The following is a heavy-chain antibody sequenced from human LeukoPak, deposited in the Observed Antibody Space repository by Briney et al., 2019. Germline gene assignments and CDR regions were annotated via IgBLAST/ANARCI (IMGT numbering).Heavy chain of an antibody. CDR1: GFTVSSNY. CDR2: ITASGTAM. D-gene: IGHD1-26*01. J-gene: IGHJ4*02. CDR3: ASSGSYRFDY. Sequence: GGSLRLSCAASGFTVSSNYMSWVRQAPGKGLEWVSHITASGTAMFYADSVKGRFTISRDNAKNSLYLQMNSLRDEDTAVYYCASSGSYRFDYWGQGTLVTVSS. V-gene: IGHV3-48*02.